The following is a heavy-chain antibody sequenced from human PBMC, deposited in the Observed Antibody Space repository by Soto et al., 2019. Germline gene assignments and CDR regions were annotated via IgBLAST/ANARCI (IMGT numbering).Heavy chain of an antibody. CDR1: GFTFSSYA. CDR2: ISYDGSNK. Sequence: GGSLRLSCAASGFTFSSYAMHWVRQAPGKGLEWVAVISYDGSNKYYADSVKGRFTISRDNSKNTLYLQMDSLRAEDTAVYYCARVGYSSGWYPHPMVDYWGQGTLVTVSS. V-gene: IGHV3-30-3*01. D-gene: IGHD6-19*01. CDR3: ARVGYSSGWYPHPMVDY. J-gene: IGHJ4*02.